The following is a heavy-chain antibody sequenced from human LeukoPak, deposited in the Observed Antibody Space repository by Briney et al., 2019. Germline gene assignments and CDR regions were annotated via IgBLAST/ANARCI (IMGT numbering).Heavy chain of an antibody. D-gene: IGHD2-21*02. CDR2: ISGSGGST. J-gene: IGHJ4*02. V-gene: IGHV3-23*01. CDR3: AKAPYCGGDCYFFDY. CDR1: GFTFSSYA. Sequence: GGSLRLSCAASGFTFSSYAMSWVRQAPGKGLEWVSAISGSGGSTYYADSVKGRFTIPRDNSKNTLYLQMNSLRAEDTAVYYCAKAPYCGGDCYFFDYWGQGTLVTVSS.